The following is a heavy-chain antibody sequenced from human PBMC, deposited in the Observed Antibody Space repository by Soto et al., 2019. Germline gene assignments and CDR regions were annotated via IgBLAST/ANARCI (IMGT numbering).Heavy chain of an antibody. V-gene: IGHV1-18*01. Sequence: GASVKVSCKASGYTFTSYGISWVRQAPGQGLEWMGWISAYNGNTNYAQKLQGRVTMTTDTSTSTAYMELRSLRSDDTAVYYCARDDLSIVRGVYYYYGMDVWGQGTTVTVSS. CDR2: ISAYNGNT. CDR1: GYTFTSYG. CDR3: ARDDLSIVRGVYYYYGMDV. J-gene: IGHJ6*02. D-gene: IGHD3-10*01.